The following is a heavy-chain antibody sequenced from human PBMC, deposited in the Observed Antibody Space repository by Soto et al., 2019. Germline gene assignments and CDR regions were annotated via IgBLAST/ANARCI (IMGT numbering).Heavy chain of an antibody. CDR3: AGGTFEWLHYDY. CDR2: IYYSGST. CDR1: GGSISSYY. D-gene: IGHD5-12*01. J-gene: IGHJ4*02. V-gene: IGHV4-59*01. Sequence: SETLSLTCTVSGGSISSYYWSWIRQPPGKGLEWIGYIYYSGSTNYNPSLKSRVTISVDTSKNQFSLKLSSVTAADTAVYYCAGGTFEWLHYDYWGQGTLVTVSS.